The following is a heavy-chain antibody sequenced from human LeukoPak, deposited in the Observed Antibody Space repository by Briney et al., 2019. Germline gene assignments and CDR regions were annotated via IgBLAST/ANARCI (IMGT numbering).Heavy chain of an antibody. J-gene: IGHJ5*02. CDR2: ISGSGAGT. D-gene: IGHD3-10*01. CDR3: ARGPYYHGSGTET. CDR1: GFTFSSYV. Sequence: GGSLRLSCAATGFTFSSYVMSWVRQAPGKGLEGVSAISGSGAGTYFADSVEGRFTISRDNSKNTVYLQMNSLRAEDTAVYYCARGPYYHGSGTETWGQGTLVTVSS. V-gene: IGHV3-23*01.